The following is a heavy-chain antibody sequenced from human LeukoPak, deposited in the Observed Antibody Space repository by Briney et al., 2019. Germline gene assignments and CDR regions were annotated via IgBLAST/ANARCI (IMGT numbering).Heavy chain of an antibody. CDR3: AKGNPTYYFDSGSYFNSGDYLPP. V-gene: IGHV3-43*01. CDR2: ISWDGGYR. Sequence: GGSLRLSCAASGFTFDEFTMYWVRQPPGKGLEWVSLISWDGGYRDFADSVKGRFTISRDNSKNSLFLQMNSLSSDDTAMYFCAKGNPTYYFDSGSYFNSGDYLPPWGQGTMVTVSS. CDR1: GFTFDEFT. D-gene: IGHD3-22*01. J-gene: IGHJ3*01.